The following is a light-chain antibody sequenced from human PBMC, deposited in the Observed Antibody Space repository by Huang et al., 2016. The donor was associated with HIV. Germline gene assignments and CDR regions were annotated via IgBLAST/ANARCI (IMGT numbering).Light chain of an antibody. V-gene: IGKV4-1*01. CDR2: WSS. Sequence: DIVMTQSPDSLAVSLGERATINCKSSQSLLYGFNNKNYLAWYQQKSELPPKLLIYWSSTRESGVPERFSGSGSGTDFTLTISSLQAEDVAVYYCQQYYSTTMYTFGQGTKLEIK. CDR3: QQYYSTTMYT. CDR1: QSLLYGFNNKNY. J-gene: IGKJ2*01.